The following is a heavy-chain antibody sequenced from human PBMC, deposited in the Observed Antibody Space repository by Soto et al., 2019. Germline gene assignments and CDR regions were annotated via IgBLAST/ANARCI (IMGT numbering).Heavy chain of an antibody. Sequence: HAGCMEICSAASRVTFCDYVINWVRKAPGKGLEWVSYITSGGRSIYYADSVKGRFIISRDNAENSLYLQMNSLRPEDTAVYYCVRRMASPDQWGQGTLVP. V-gene: IGHV3-48*03. CDR1: RVTFCDYV. D-gene: IGHD2-15*01. CDR2: ITSGGRSI. CDR3: VRRMASPDQ. J-gene: IGHJ4*02.